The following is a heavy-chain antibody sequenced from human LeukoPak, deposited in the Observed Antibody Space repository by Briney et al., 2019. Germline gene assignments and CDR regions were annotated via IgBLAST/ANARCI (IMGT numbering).Heavy chain of an antibody. CDR3: ARDYYYMDV. CDR2: INHSGST. Sequence: PSETLSLTCAVYGGSFSGYYWSWIRQPPGEGLEWIGEINHSGSTNYNPSLKSRVTISVDTSKNQFSLKLSSVTAADTAVYYCARDYYYMDVWGKGTTVTVSS. CDR1: GGSFSGYY. V-gene: IGHV4-34*01. J-gene: IGHJ6*03.